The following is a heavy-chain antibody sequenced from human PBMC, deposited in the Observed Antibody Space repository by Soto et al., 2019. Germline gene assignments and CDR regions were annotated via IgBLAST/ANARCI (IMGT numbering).Heavy chain of an antibody. D-gene: IGHD6-13*01. V-gene: IGHV3-30-3*01. CDR3: ARGVVSVAAAGFDP. CDR1: GFTFSSYA. CDR2: ISYDGSNK. J-gene: IGHJ5*02. Sequence: QVQLVESGGGVVQPGRSLRLSCAASGFTFSSYAMHWVRQAPGKGLEWVAVISYDGSNKYYADSVKGRFTISRDNSKNTLYLQMNSLRAEDTAVYYCARGVVSVAAAGFDPWGQGTLVTVSS.